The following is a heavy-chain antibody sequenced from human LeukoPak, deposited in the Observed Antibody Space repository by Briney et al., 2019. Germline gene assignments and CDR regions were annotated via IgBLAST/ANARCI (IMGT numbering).Heavy chain of an antibody. V-gene: IGHV3-74*01. D-gene: IGHD6-13*01. CDR2: INSDGSSR. Sequence: GGSLRLSCAASGFTFNSYWMHWVRHAPGKGLVWVSRINSDGSSRSYADSVKGRFTISGDNAKNTLYLQMNSLRAEDTAVYYCARGSSSSWWGFDYWGQGTLVTVSS. CDR3: ARGSSSSWWGFDY. J-gene: IGHJ4*02. CDR1: GFTFNSYW.